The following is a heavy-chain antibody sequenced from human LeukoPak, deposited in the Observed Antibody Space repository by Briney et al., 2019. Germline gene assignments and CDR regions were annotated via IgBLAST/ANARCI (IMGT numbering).Heavy chain of an antibody. D-gene: IGHD3-10*01. V-gene: IGHV1-18*01. Sequence: ASVKVSCKASGYTFTSYGISWVRQAPGQGLEWMGWISAYNGNTNYAQKLQGRVTMTTDTSTSTAYMELRSLRSDDTAVYYCARKYYGSGKPYYYYYMDVWGKGTTVTVSS. CDR2: ISAYNGNT. CDR1: GYTFTSYG. CDR3: ARKYYGSGKPYYYYYMDV. J-gene: IGHJ6*03.